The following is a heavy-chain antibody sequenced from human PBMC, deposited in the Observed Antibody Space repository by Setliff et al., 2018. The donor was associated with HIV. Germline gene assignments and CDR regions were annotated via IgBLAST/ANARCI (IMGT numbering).Heavy chain of an antibody. CDR1: GGTFSRYT. J-gene: IGHJ2*01. D-gene: IGHD5-12*01. V-gene: IGHV1-69*13. CDR2: IIPIFGTT. CDR3: ASAPPDIVATNDNWYFDV. Sequence: WASVKVSCKASGGTFSRYTISWVRQAPGQGLEWMGGIIPIFGTTNYAQRFQGRVSITADASTSTAYMELSSLRSEDTAMYYCASAPPDIVATNDNWYFDVWGRGTLVTVSS.